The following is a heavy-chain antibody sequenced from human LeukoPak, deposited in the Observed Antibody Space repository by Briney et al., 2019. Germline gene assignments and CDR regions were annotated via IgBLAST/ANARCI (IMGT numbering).Heavy chain of an antibody. V-gene: IGHV1-24*01. CDR3: ARDPLLYCSSTSCSIGYYYYMDV. J-gene: IGHJ6*03. D-gene: IGHD2-2*01. CDR1: GYTLTELS. Sequence: ASVKVSCKVSGYTLTELSMHWVRQAPGKGLEWMGGFDPEDGETIYAQKFQGRVTMTRDTSISTAYMELSRLRSDDTAVYYCARDPLLYCSSTSCSIGYYYYMDVWGKGTTVTVSS. CDR2: FDPEDGET.